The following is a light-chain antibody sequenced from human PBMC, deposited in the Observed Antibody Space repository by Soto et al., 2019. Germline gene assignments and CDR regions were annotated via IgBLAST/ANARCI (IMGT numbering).Light chain of an antibody. Sequence: EIVLTQSPASLSVSPGEGATLYCRASQSVSSNLGWYQQKPGQTPRLLTYGASTRASGIPARFSGSGSGTEFPLTISSLQSEEFGVYYCQQYDDWPPTFGPGTKVEIK. V-gene: IGKV3-15*01. CDR2: GAS. CDR3: QQYDDWPPT. CDR1: QSVSSN. J-gene: IGKJ1*01.